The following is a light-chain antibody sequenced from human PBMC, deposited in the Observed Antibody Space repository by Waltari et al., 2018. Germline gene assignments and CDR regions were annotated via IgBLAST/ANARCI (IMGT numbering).Light chain of an antibody. J-gene: IGLJ2*01. CDR1: SGHSNNA. CDR2: LNRDGTH. V-gene: IGLV4-69*01. Sequence: QVVLTQSPSASASLGASVKLTCTLSSGHSNNAIAWHQQQPDQGPRYLMRLNRDGTHKQGDGIPDRFSGSSSGAERYLTISSLQSEDEADYYCQTWGTDFHTFGGGTRLTVL. CDR3: QTWGTDFHT.